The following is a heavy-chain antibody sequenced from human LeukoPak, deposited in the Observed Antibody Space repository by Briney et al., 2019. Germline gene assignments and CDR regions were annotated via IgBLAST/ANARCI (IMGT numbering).Heavy chain of an antibody. V-gene: IGHV3-66*01. CDR2: IYSGNNT. D-gene: IGHD6-13*01. CDR3: AREGVATAGTAYDY. CDR1: GFVVSDNY. J-gene: IGHJ4*02. Sequence: GGSLRLSCAASGFVVSDNYISWVRQALGKGLEWISIIYSGNNTSYTDSVKGRFIISRDNSKNMVYLQMNSLRPEDTAVYYCAREGVATAGTAYDYWGQGTLVTVSS.